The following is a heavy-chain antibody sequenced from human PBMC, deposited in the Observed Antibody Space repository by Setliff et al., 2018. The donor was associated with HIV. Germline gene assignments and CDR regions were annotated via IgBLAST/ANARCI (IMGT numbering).Heavy chain of an antibody. D-gene: IGHD2-2*01. V-gene: IGHV1-3*01. CDR2: INGGNGNT. CDR3: ARERRVCISNSCYVDAFDL. J-gene: IGHJ3*01. CDR1: EYNFTKYS. Sequence: ASVKVSCKASEYNFTKYSMHWVRQAPGQSLEWMGWINGGNGNTKYSQKFLARVTFTRDTSASTAYMELSSLRSEDTAVYYCARERRVCISNSCYVDAFDLWGQGTMFTVSS.